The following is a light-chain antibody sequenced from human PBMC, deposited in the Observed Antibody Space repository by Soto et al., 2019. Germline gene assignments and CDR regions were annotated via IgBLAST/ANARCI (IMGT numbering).Light chain of an antibody. Sequence: DIQMTQSPLSLSASVGDRVTITCRASQSISTNLNWYQQKPGKAPNLLIYAASSLQSGVPSRFSGSGSGTDFARTISSLQPEDFATYYCQQSYTTPTFGQGTRLEIK. V-gene: IGKV1-39*01. J-gene: IGKJ5*01. CDR3: QQSYTTPT. CDR2: AAS. CDR1: QSISTN.